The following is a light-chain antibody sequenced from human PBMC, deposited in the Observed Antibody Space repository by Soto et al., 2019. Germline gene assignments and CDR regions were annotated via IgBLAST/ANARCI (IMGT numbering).Light chain of an antibody. CDR2: DVS. V-gene: IGLV2-11*01. CDR1: SSDVGGYNS. Sequence: QSALTQPRSVSGSPGQSVTISCTGTSSDVGGYNSVSWYQQHPGKAPKLMIYDVSKRPSGVPDRFSGSKSGNTASLTISGLQAEDEADYYRCSYAGSYTVVFGGGTKLTVL. CDR3: CSYAGSYTVV. J-gene: IGLJ2*01.